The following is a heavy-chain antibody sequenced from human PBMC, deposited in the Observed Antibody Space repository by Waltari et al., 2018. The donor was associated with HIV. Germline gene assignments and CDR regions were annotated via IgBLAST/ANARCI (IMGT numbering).Heavy chain of an antibody. V-gene: IGHV3-11*04. CDR1: GFSFSAYY. CDR3: ARDTMARAAYDMDV. D-gene: IGHD3-10*01. CDR2: ISDSGMTM. Sequence: QVQLVESGGGLVKPGGSLRLSCEASGFSFSAYYMTWVRQAPGKGLEWVSYISDSGMTMYYADSVKGRFTISRDNGKNSLFLQMNSLRVEDTAVYYCARDTMARAAYDMDVWGQGTTVTVSS. J-gene: IGHJ6*02.